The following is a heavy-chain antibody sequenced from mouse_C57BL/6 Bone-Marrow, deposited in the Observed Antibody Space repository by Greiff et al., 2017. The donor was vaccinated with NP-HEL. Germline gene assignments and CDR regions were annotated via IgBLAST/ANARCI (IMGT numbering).Heavy chain of an antibody. CDR2: INPNNGGT. D-gene: IGHD1-1*01. CDR3: ARDTTVVANLYWYFDV. J-gene: IGHJ1*03. V-gene: IGHV1-26*01. Sequence: VQLQQSGPELVKPGASVKISCKASGYTFTDSYMNWVKQSHGKSLEWIGDINPNNGGTSYNQKFKGKATLTVDKSSSTAYMELRSLTSEDSAVYYCARDTTVVANLYWYFDVWGTGTTVTVSS. CDR1: GYTFTDSY.